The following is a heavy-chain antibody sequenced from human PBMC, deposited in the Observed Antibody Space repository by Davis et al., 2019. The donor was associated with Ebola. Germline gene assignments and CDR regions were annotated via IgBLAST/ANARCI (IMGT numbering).Heavy chain of an antibody. Sequence: GESLKISCSASGFTFSSYAMHWVRQSPGKGLEYVSGISSNGGTTSYAKSVTGRFSISRDNSKNTLYLQMGSLTAEDTAVYYCVKVLPGYATLLDSWGQGSLVTVSS. V-gene: IGHV3-64D*06. D-gene: IGHD3-16*01. J-gene: IGHJ4*02. CDR2: ISSNGGTT. CDR1: GFTFSSYA. CDR3: VKVLPGYATLLDS.